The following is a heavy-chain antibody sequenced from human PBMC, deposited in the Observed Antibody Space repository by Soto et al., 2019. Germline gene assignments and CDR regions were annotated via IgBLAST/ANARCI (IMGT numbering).Heavy chain of an antibody. Sequence: EVQLVESGGGLVQPGGSLRLSCAASGFTFSSYWMHWVRQAPGKGLVWVSRINSDGSSTSYADSVKGRITNSRDNAKNTLYLQMNSLRAEDTAVYYCARDGDGYSYAGIDYWGQGTLVTVSS. CDR3: ARDGDGYSYAGIDY. CDR1: GFTFSSYW. J-gene: IGHJ4*02. D-gene: IGHD5-18*01. CDR2: INSDGSST. V-gene: IGHV3-74*01.